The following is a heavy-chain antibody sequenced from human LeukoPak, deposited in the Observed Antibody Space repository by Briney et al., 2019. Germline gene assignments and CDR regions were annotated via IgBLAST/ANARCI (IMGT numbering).Heavy chain of an antibody. Sequence: PGGSLRLSCAVSGITLSNYGMSWVRQAPGKGLEWVAGISDSGGNTKYADSVKGRFTISRDNPKNTLYLQMNSLRAEDTAVYFCAKRGVVIRVILVGFDKEAYYFESWSQGALVTVST. CDR1: GITLSNYG. CDR2: ISDSGGNT. D-gene: IGHD3/OR15-3a*01. CDR3: AKRGVVIRVILVGFDKEAYYFES. V-gene: IGHV3-23*01. J-gene: IGHJ4*02.